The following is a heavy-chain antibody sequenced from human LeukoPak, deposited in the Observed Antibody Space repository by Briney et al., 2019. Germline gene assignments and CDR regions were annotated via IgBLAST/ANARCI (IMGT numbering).Heavy chain of an antibody. CDR2: IHYSGST. CDR3: ARGLGYCSSTSCYFYWFDP. Sequence: PSETLSLTCTVSGGSISSGDYYWSWIRQRPGRGLECIGYIHYSGSTYYNPPLKSRVTISVDTSKNQFSLKLSSVTAADTAVYYCARGLGYCSSTSCYFYWFDPWGQGTLVTVSS. V-gene: IGHV4-30-4*08. J-gene: IGHJ5*02. CDR1: GGSISSGDYY. D-gene: IGHD2-2*03.